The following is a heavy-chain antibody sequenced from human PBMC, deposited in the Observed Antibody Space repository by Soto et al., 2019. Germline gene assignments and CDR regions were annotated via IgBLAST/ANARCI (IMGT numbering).Heavy chain of an antibody. D-gene: IGHD3-10*01. J-gene: IGHJ6*02. CDR2: INPNSGGT. CDR1: GYTFTGYY. CDR3: ARDGITMVRGVIWPNYYYGMDV. Sequence: ASVKVSCNASGYTFTGYYMHWVRQAPGQGLEWMGWINPNSGGTNYAQKFQGWVTMTRDTSISTAYMELSRLRSDDTAVYYCARDGITMVRGVIWPNYYYGMDVWGQGTTVTVSS. V-gene: IGHV1-2*04.